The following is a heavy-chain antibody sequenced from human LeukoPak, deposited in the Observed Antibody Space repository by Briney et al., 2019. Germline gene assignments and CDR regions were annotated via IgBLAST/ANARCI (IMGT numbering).Heavy chain of an antibody. Sequence: PGGSLRLSCAASGFTFSSYWMQWVRQAPAKGPVWVSNINSDGSSTNYADSVKGRFTISRDNAKNTLYLQMSSLRAEDTAVYYCARVTSYYYNTSGDYYFDSWGQGTLVTVSS. V-gene: IGHV3-74*01. D-gene: IGHD3-22*01. CDR1: GFTFSSYW. CDR2: INSDGSST. CDR3: ARVTSYYYNTSGDYYFDS. J-gene: IGHJ4*02.